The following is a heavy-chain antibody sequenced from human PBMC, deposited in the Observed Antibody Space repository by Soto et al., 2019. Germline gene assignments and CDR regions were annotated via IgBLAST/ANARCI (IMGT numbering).Heavy chain of an antibody. D-gene: IGHD1-1*01. CDR1: GFIFSSYW. J-gene: IGHJ5*02. CDR3: ARGGGLTIPFT. V-gene: IGHV3-7*01. CDR2: IKPDGSEK. Sequence: PGGSLRLSCAASGFIFSSYWMTWVRQAPGKGLEWVANIKPDGSEKYYVDSVKGRFTISRDNAKNSLYLQMNSLRVEDTAVYYCARGGGLTIPFTWGQGTLVTVSS.